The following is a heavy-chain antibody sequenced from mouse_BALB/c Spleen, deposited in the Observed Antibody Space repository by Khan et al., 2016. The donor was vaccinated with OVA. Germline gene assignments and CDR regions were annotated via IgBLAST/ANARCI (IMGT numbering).Heavy chain of an antibody. D-gene: IGHD2-10*02. Sequence: VQLKQSGTVLARPGASVKMSCKASGYSFISYWMHWVKQRPGQGLEWIGAIYPGISDTRYNQKFKVKAKLTAVTSASTAYMELSSLTNEDSAVLYGTRSYESYYFDNWGKGTTFTVSS. CDR1: GYSFISYW. CDR3: TRSYESYYFDN. J-gene: IGHJ2*01. V-gene: IGHV1-5*01. CDR2: IYPGISDT.